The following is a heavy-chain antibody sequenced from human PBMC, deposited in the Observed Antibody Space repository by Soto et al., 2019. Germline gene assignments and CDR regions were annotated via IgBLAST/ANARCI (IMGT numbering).Heavy chain of an antibody. CDR1: GYTFTSYY. D-gene: IGHD6-13*01. Sequence: GASVKVSCKASGYTFTSYYMHWVRQAPGQGLEWMGIINPSGGSTSYAQKFQGRVTMTRDTSTSTVYMELSSLRSEDTAVYYCAREPTNSSSGWGLAYGGQETLVTVPS. V-gene: IGHV1-46*01. J-gene: IGHJ4*02. CDR2: INPSGGST. CDR3: AREPTNSSSGWGLAY.